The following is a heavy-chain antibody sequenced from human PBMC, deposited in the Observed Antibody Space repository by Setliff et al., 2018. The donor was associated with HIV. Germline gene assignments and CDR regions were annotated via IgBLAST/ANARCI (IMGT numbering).Heavy chain of an antibody. J-gene: IGHJ5*02. Sequence: SETLSLTCIVSGGSISTTSYYWGWIRQPPGKGLEWIGSIYYSGSTYYNPSLKSRVTISVDTSKNQFPLKLTSVTAADTAVYYCARDIQAAGTGWFDPWGQGTLVTVSS. CDR3: ARDIQAAGTGWFDP. V-gene: IGHV4-39*06. D-gene: IGHD6-13*01. CDR2: IYYSGST. CDR1: GGSISTTSYY.